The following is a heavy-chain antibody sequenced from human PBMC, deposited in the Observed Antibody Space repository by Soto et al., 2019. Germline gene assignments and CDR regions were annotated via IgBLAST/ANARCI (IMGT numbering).Heavy chain of an antibody. CDR3: ARTHETSDWLDP. Sequence: SETLSLTCSVSGASVSSYYWSWVRQPPGKGLEWIGYIYYIGAYNYNPSLKSRVTISVDTSKNQFSLKLTSVTAADTAVYYCARTHETSDWLDPWGQRTLVTVSS. D-gene: IGHD1-26*01. J-gene: IGHJ5*02. CDR2: IYYIGAY. CDR1: GASVSSYY. V-gene: IGHV4-59*02.